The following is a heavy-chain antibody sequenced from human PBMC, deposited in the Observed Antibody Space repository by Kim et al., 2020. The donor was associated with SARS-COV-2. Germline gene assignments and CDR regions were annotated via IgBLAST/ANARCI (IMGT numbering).Heavy chain of an antibody. CDR3: TTEVTMIVVVIDY. Sequence: YAAPVKGRFTISRDDSKNTLYLQMNSLKTEDTAVYYCTTEVTMIVVVIDYWGQGTLVTVSS. J-gene: IGHJ4*02. D-gene: IGHD3-22*01. V-gene: IGHV3-15*01.